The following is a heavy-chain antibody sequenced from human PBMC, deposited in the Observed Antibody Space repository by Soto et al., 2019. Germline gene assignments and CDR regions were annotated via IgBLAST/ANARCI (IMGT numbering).Heavy chain of an antibody. J-gene: IGHJ4*02. CDR1: GYTFTTYG. D-gene: IGHD6-19*01. Sequence: VQLVQSGAEVKRPGASVKVSCKASGYTFTTYGISWVRQAPGQGPEWMGWISTYNRNTNYAQKFQGRVTMTTDTSTDTVYMELRSLTSDDTAVYYCAREGMAVAEPVDYWGQRTLVTVSS. CDR2: ISTYNRNT. V-gene: IGHV1-18*01. CDR3: AREGMAVAEPVDY.